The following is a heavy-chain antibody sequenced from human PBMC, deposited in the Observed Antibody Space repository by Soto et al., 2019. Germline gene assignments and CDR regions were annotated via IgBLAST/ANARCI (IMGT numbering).Heavy chain of an antibody. D-gene: IGHD1-26*01. CDR3: AKMRGGSYYFYYYGMDV. CDR1: GGSFSGYY. Sequence: QVQLQQWGAGLLKPSETLSLTCAVYGGSFSGYYWSWIRQPPGKGLEWIGEINHSGSTNYNPSLKSRVTISVDTPKNQCSLKLSSVTAADTAGYYCAKMRGGSYYFYYYGMDVWGQGTTVTVSS. J-gene: IGHJ6*02. V-gene: IGHV4-34*01. CDR2: INHSGST.